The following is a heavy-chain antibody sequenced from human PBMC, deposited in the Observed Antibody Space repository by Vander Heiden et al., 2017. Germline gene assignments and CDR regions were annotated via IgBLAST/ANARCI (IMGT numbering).Heavy chain of an antibody. CDR1: GFPFSNAW. CDR3: TTDWQGWFGELENAFDI. D-gene: IGHD3-10*01. J-gene: IGHJ3*02. V-gene: IGHV3-15*07. CDR2: IKSKTDGGTT. Sequence: EVQLVESGRGLVKPGGSLRLSCAASGFPFSNAWLTWVRQAPGKGLKWVGRIKSKTDGGTTDYAAPVKGRFTSSRDDSKNTLYLQMKSLKTEDTPVDYCTTDWQGWFGELENAFDIWGQGTMVTVSS.